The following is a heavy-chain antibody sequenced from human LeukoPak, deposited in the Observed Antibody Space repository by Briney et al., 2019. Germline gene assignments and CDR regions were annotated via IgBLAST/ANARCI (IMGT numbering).Heavy chain of an antibody. CDR1: GFAFSNYW. J-gene: IGHJ6*03. CDR3: AVSRLSRSSNMDV. CDR2: ISSDGSKT. V-gene: IGHV3-74*03. D-gene: IGHD6-6*01. Sequence: GGSLRLSCAASGFAFSNYWMHWVRQPLGKGLAWVSRISSDGSKTAYADSVKGRLTISRDNAKNTLYLQMNSLTGEDTAVYYCAVSRLSRSSNMDVWGKGTTVTVSS.